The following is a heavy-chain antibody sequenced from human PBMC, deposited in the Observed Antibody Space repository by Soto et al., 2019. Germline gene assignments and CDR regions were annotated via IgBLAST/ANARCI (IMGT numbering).Heavy chain of an antibody. J-gene: IGHJ4*02. Sequence: GESLKISCKGSGYSFTSYWISWVRQMPGKGLEWMGGFDPEDGETIYAQKFQGRVTMTEDTSTDTAYMELSSLRSEDTAVYYCATAHSLLWFGDLTRGWTDYWGQGTLVTVSS. V-gene: IGHV1-24*01. D-gene: IGHD3-10*01. CDR1: GYSFTSYW. CDR2: FDPEDGET. CDR3: ATAHSLLWFGDLTRGWTDY.